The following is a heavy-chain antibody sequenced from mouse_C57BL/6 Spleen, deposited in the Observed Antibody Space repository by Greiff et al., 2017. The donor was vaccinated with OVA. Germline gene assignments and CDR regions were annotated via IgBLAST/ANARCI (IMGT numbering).Heavy chain of an antibody. CDR2: INYDGSST. Sequence: EVQRVESEGGLVQPGSSMKLSCTASGFTFSDYYMAWVRQVPEKGLEWVANINYDGSSTYYLDYLKSRFIISRDNAKNILYLQISSLKSEDTATYYCARDNYSNYEGYFDVWGTGTTVTVSS. CDR3: ARDNYSNYEGYFDV. V-gene: IGHV5-16*01. CDR1: GFTFSDYY. J-gene: IGHJ1*03. D-gene: IGHD2-5*01.